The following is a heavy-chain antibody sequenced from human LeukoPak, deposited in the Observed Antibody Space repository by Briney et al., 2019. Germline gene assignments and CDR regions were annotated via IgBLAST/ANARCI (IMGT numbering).Heavy chain of an antibody. D-gene: IGHD6-13*01. CDR1: GGSISSYY. CDR2: IYYSGST. J-gene: IGHJ4*02. CDR3: ARAMIAAAGPIDY. Sequence: SETLSLTCTVSGGSISSYYWSWIRQPPGKGLEWIGYIYYSGSTNYSPSLKSRVTISVDTSKNQFSLKLSSVTAADTAVYYCARAMIAAAGPIDYWGQGTLVTVSS. V-gene: IGHV4-59*01.